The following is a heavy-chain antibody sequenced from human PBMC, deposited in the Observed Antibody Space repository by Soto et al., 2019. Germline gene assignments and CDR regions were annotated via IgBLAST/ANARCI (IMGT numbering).Heavy chain of an antibody. V-gene: IGHV4-39*01. Sequence: LSLTCTVSGGSISSSSYYWGWIRQPPGKGLEWIGSIYYSGSTYYNPSLKSRVTISVDTSKNQFSLKLSSVTAADTAVYYCARRNSYGHFDYWGQGTLVTVSS. J-gene: IGHJ4*02. CDR1: GGSISSSSYY. CDR3: ARRNSYGHFDY. CDR2: IYYSGST. D-gene: IGHD5-18*01.